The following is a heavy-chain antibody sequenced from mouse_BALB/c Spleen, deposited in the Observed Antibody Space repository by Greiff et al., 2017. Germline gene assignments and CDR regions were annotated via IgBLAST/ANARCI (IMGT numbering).Heavy chain of an antibody. J-gene: IGHJ4*01. V-gene: IGHV14-3*02. D-gene: IGHD2-4*01. CDR2: IDPANGNT. Sequence: EVQLQQSGAELVKPGASVKLSCTASGFNIKDTYMHWVKQRPEQGLEWIGRIDPANGNTKYDPKFQGKATITADTSSNTAYLQLSSLTSEDTAVYYCARADYDVLYAMDYWGQGTSVTVSS. CDR3: ARADYDVLYAMDY. CDR1: GFNIKDTY.